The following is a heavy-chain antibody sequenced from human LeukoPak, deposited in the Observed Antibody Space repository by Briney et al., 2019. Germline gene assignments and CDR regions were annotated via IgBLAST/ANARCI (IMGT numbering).Heavy chain of an antibody. CDR3: ARVLDGSGRNAEYYFDY. Sequence: ASVKVSCKASGYTFTSYGISWVRQAPGQGLEWMGWISAYNGNTNYAQKLQGRVTMTTDKSTSTAYMELSSLRSEDTAVYYCARVLDGSGRNAEYYFDYWGQGTLVTVSS. V-gene: IGHV1-18*01. J-gene: IGHJ4*02. D-gene: IGHD3-10*01. CDR2: ISAYNGNT. CDR1: GYTFTSYG.